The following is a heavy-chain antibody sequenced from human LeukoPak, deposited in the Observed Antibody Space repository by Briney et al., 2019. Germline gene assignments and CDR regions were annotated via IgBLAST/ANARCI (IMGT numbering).Heavy chain of an antibody. Sequence: PGGSLRLSCAASGFTFSSYAMSWVRQAPGKGLEWVSAISGSGGSTYYADSVKGRFTISRDNSKNTLYLQMNSLRAEDTAVYYCAKVTQSLVRGVIELYDYWGQGTLVTVSS. CDR1: GFTFSSYA. CDR3: AKVTQSLVRGVIELYDY. J-gene: IGHJ4*02. CDR2: ISGSGGST. D-gene: IGHD3-10*01. V-gene: IGHV3-23*01.